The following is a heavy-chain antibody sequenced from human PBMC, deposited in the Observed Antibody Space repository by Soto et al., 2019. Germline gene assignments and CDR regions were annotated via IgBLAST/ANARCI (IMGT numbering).Heavy chain of an antibody. Sequence: QVQLVQSGAEVKKPGSSVKVSCKASGGTFNNHAINWVRQAPGQGLEWMGGIIPIFGTSNYAQKFQGRVTITADESTRTAYMELSSLRSEDTAVYYCARDRTLVRGVIIWLFDYWGQGTLVTVSS. D-gene: IGHD3-10*01. V-gene: IGHV1-69*01. CDR2: IIPIFGTS. CDR3: ARDRTLVRGVIIWLFDY. J-gene: IGHJ4*02. CDR1: GGTFNNHA.